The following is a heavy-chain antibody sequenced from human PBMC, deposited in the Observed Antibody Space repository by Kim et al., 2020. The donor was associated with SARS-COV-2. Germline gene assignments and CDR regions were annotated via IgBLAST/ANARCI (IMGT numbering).Heavy chain of an antibody. J-gene: IGHJ4*02. CDR2: ISSSSSYT. D-gene: IGHD6-19*01. V-gene: IGHV3-11*03. Sequence: GGSLRLSCAASGFTFNDYYMTWIRQAPGKGLEWISYISSSSSYTKYADSVKRRFTISRDNAKNSLYLQMNSLRAEDTAVYYCARVASGSTAWYYFDYWGQGTLVTVSS. CDR1: GFTFNDYY. CDR3: ARVASGSTAWYYFDY.